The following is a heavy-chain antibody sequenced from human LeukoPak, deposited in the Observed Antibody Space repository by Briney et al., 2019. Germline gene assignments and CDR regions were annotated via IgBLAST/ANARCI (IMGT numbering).Heavy chain of an antibody. D-gene: IGHD6-19*01. V-gene: IGHV1-3*01. CDR2: INAGSGDT. Sequence: ASVKVSCKASGYTFTRFAIHWVRQAPGQRPEWMGWINAGSGDTKYSQKFQGRVTISRDTSASTAYVEVRSLRSEDTAVYYCARDPRGSGWFEYFSTGARAPWSPSPQ. CDR1: GYTFTRFA. CDR3: ARDPRGSGWFEYFST. J-gene: IGHJ1*01.